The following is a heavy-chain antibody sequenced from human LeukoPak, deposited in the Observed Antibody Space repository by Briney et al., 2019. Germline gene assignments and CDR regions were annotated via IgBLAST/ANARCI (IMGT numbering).Heavy chain of an antibody. CDR1: GGSISSYY. CDR2: IYYSGST. J-gene: IGHJ6*02. Sequence: SETLSLTCTVSGGSISSYYWSWIRQPPGKGLEWIGYIYYSGSTNYNPSLKSRVTISVDTSKNQFSLKLSSVTAADTAVYYCARRNGVGATNCYYYGMDVWGQGTTVTVSS. V-gene: IGHV4-59*08. D-gene: IGHD1-26*01. CDR3: ARRNGVGATNCYYYGMDV.